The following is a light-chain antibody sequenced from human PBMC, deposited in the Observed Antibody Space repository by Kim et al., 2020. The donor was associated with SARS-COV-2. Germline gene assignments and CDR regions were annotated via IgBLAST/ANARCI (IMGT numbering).Light chain of an antibody. J-gene: IGKJ2*01. CDR1: QSMSSW. Sequence: SGSVGDRVTFPCRASQSMSSWLAWYQQKPGKAPRLLIYKASSLESGVLSRFSGSGSGTEFTLTISSLQPDDFATYYCQQYNSYSYTFGQGTKLEI. CDR3: QQYNSYSYT. CDR2: KAS. V-gene: IGKV1-5*03.